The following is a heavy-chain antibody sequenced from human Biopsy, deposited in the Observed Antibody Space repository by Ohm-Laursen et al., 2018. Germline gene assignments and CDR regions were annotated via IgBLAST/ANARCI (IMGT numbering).Heavy chain of an antibody. D-gene: IGHD3-9*01. CDR1: GYTFSSYG. CDR2: INPKSGGT. V-gene: IGHV1-2*02. J-gene: IGHJ4*02. Sequence: ASAKVSCKASGYTFSSYGINWVRQAPGQGLEWMGWINPKSGGTHYLEKFRGRVTMTRDTSISTAYMEVSSLRSDDTAVYYCAIDGNDFLTDYLKIDQWGQGTLVTVSS. CDR3: AIDGNDFLTDYLKIDQ.